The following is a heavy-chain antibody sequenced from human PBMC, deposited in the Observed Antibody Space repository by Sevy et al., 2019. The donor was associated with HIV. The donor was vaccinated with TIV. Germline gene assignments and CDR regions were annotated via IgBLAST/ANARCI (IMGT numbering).Heavy chain of an antibody. Sequence: SETLSPTCAVYGGSFSGYYWSWIRQPPGKGLEWIGEINHSGSTNYNPSLKSRVTISVDTSKNQFSLKLSSVTAADTAVYYCARGPVVVVPAATRRYYYYGMDVWGQGTTVTVSS. CDR1: GGSFSGYY. V-gene: IGHV4-34*01. CDR2: INHSGST. J-gene: IGHJ6*02. CDR3: ARGPVVVVPAATRRYYYYGMDV. D-gene: IGHD2-2*01.